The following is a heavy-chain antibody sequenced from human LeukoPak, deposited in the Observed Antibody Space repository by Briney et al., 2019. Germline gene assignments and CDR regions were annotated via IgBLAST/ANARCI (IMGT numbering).Heavy chain of an antibody. V-gene: IGHV3-48*03. J-gene: IGHJ4*02. CDR1: GFTFSSYE. CDR2: ISSSGGTI. Sequence: GGSLRLSCSASGFTFSSYEMNWVRQAPGKGLEWVSCISSSGGTIYYADSVKGRFTISRDNAKNSLYLQMNSLRAEDTAVYYCARVGYCSSSTCRNYFDYWGQGTLVTVSS. CDR3: ARVGYCSSSTCRNYFDY. D-gene: IGHD2-2*01.